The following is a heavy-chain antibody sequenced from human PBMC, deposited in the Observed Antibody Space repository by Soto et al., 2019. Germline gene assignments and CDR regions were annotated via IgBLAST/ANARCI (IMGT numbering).Heavy chain of an antibody. V-gene: IGHV3-72*01. CDR1: GFTFSDYY. Sequence: PGGPLRLSCAASGFTFSDYYINWVRQAPGKGLEWVGRTRNKANSYTTDYAAFVKGRFTISRDDSKNLIYLQMNSLKTEDTAVYYCAREGSSSGPDYEYWGQGTLVTVSS. CDR2: TRNKANSYTT. CDR3: AREGSSSGPDYEY. J-gene: IGHJ4*02. D-gene: IGHD3-22*01.